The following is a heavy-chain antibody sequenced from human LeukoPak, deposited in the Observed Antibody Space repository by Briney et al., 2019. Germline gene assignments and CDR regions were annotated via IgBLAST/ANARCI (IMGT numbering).Heavy chain of an antibody. CDR3: ARDLTGKYYIAY. D-gene: IGHD2-8*02. Sequence: PGGSLRLSCAASGFTFSSYAMNWVRQAPGKGLEWVSSISTGGDTEYADSVKGRFTISRDNSKNTVHLQMNSLRAADTALYSCARDLTGKYYIAYWGQGTLVTVSS. V-gene: IGHV3-23*01. CDR1: GFTFSSYA. J-gene: IGHJ4*02. CDR2: ISTGGDT.